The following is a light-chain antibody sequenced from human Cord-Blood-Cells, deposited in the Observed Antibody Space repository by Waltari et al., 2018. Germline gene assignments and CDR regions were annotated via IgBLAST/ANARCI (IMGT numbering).Light chain of an antibody. CDR3: QQGYSTPRT. CDR2: AAS. V-gene: IGKV1-39*01. J-gene: IGKJ4*01. Sequence: DIQMTQPPSSLSASVGDRVTITCRASQSISSYLNWDQQKPGKAPKLLIYAASSLQSGVPSRFSGSRSGTDFTLTISSLQPEDFASYYCQQGYSTPRTFGGGTKVEIK. CDR1: QSISSY.